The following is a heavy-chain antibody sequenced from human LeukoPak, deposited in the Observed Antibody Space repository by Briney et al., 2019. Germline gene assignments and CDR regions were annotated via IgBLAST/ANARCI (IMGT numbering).Heavy chain of an antibody. CDR2: INHSGST. D-gene: IGHD1-26*01. CDR1: GGSLSGYY. V-gene: IGHV4-34*01. CDR3: ARDVSSSYYYCYYYYIDV. J-gene: IGHJ6*03. Sequence: SETLSLTCAVYGGSLSGYYWTWIRQSPGKGLEWIGQINHSGSTHYNPSLKSRVTISVDRSKNQFSLKLSSVTAADTAVYYCARDVSSSYYYCYYYYIDVWGKGTTVTVSS.